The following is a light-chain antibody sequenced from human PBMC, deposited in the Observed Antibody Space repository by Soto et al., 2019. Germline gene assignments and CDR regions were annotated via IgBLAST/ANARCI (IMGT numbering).Light chain of an antibody. V-gene: IGLV2-14*01. J-gene: IGLJ1*01. Sequence: QSALTQPASVSGSPGQSVTISCTGTSNDVGGYNYVSWHQQHPGKAPKLVIYEVSHRPSGISGRFSGSKSGNTASLTISGLQVDDEADYFCSSYTTSSPYVFGAGTKLTVL. CDR1: SNDVGGYNY. CDR2: EVS. CDR3: SSYTTSSPYV.